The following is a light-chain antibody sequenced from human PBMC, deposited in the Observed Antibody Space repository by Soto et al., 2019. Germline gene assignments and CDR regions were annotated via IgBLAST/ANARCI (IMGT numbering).Light chain of an antibody. CDR2: GNS. V-gene: IGLV1-40*01. J-gene: IGLJ2*01. CDR1: SSSIGTGYD. Sequence: QSVLTQPPSVSGAPGQRVTISCTGSSSSIGTGYDVHWYQQLPGTAPKLLIYGNSNRPSGVPDRFSGFKSGTSASLAITGLQAEDEADYYCCSYGGSTTVVFGGGTKLTVL. CDR3: CSYGGSTTVV.